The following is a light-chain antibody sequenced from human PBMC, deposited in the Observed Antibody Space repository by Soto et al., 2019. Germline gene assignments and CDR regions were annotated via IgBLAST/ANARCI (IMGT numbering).Light chain of an antibody. CDR1: QSITTW. V-gene: IGKV1-5*03. J-gene: IGKJ5*01. CDR2: KAT. Sequence: DIQVSPCRSSLSASVVDIFTITCRASQSITTWLAWYQQKPGKAPKLLIYKATNLQSGVPSRFSGSGSGTEFSLTSSRLEPEDCAVYYCQQYGSSITFGQGTRLEIK. CDR3: QQYGSSIT.